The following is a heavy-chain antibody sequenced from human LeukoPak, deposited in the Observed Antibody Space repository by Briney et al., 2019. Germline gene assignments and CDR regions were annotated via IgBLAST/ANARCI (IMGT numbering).Heavy chain of an antibody. CDR1: GFTVSSNY. Sequence: PGGSLRLSCAASGFTVSSNYMSWVRQAPGKGLEWVSVIYSGGSTYYADSVKGRFTISRDNSKNTLYLQMNSLRAEDTAVYYCAKDSGYYGSGSYPDYWGQGTLVTVSS. V-gene: IGHV3-53*01. D-gene: IGHD3-10*01. CDR2: IYSGGST. CDR3: AKDSGYYGSGSYPDY. J-gene: IGHJ4*02.